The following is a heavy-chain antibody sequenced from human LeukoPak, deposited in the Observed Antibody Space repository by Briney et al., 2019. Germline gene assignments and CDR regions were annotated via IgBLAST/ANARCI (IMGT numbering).Heavy chain of an antibody. CDR1: GFTFSDFG. J-gene: IGHJ6*03. Sequence: GGSLRLSCAASGFTFSDFGMIWVRQAPGKGLEWLASISFSSTYIYYAGSVKGRFTISRDNADNSLLLQMNSLRAEDTGVYYCARDREPRLVRACYYYMDVWGKGTTVTVSS. CDR3: ARDREPRLVRACYYYMDV. CDR2: ISFSSTYI. V-gene: IGHV3-21*01. D-gene: IGHD6-13*01.